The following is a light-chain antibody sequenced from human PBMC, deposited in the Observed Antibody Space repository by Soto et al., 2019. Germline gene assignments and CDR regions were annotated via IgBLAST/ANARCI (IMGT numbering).Light chain of an antibody. J-gene: IGKJ4*01. V-gene: IGKV1-39*01. CDR2: GAS. CDR3: QQFFSTPLLT. Sequence: DIQMTQSPSSLSASVGDRVTITCRASQSISTFLNWYQQKPGKAPKLLIYGASNLESGVPSTFSGSGSGTDFTLTFISLQPEDPATYYCQQFFSTPLLTFVGATKVEIK. CDR1: QSISTF.